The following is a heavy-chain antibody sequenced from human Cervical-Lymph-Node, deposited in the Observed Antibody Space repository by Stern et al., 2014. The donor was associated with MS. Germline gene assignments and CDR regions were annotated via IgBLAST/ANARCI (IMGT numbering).Heavy chain of an antibody. CDR1: GYTFAGNY. CDR2: INPNSGGT. Sequence: QMQLVQSGAEVKKSGASVKVSCKTSGYTFAGNYLHWVRQAPGQGLEWMGRINPNSGGTNYAQKFQGRVTMTRDTSITTASMELSRLRFDDTAIYYCARERGRAGPAMADYWGQGTLVTVSS. D-gene: IGHD5-18*01. CDR3: ARERGRAGPAMADY. J-gene: IGHJ4*02. V-gene: IGHV1-2*06.